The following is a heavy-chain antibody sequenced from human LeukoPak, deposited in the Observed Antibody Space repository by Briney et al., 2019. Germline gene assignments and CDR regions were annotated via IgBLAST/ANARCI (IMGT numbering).Heavy chain of an antibody. CDR1: VGSISSYY. CDR3: ASGPYCSSTSCYGWYVDY. Sequence: PSETLSLTCRVYVGSISSYYWSWIRQPPGKGLEWIGYIYYSGSTNYNPSLKSGVTISVDTSKNQFSLKLSSVTAADTAVYYCASGPYCSSTSCYGWYVDYWGQGTLVTVSS. V-gene: IGHV4-59*01. J-gene: IGHJ4*02. CDR2: IYYSGST. D-gene: IGHD2-2*01.